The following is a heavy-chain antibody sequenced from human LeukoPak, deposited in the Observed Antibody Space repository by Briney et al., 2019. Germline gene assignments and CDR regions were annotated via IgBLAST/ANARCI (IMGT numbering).Heavy chain of an antibody. J-gene: IGHJ4*02. D-gene: IGHD1-26*01. CDR3: ARRRYSGSSQHFDY. CDR1: GFTFSSYG. V-gene: IGHV3-23*01. CDR2: ISGSGGST. Sequence: GGSLRLSCAASGFTFSSYGMSWVRQAPGKGLEWVSAISGSGGSTYYADSVKGRFTISRDNAKNSLYLQMNSLRAEDTAVYYCARRRYSGSSQHFDYWGQGTLVTVSS.